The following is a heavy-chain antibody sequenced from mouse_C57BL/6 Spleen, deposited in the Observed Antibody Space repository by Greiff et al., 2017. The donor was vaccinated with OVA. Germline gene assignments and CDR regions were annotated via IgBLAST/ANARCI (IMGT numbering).Heavy chain of an antibody. V-gene: IGHV5-9*01. D-gene: IGHD1-2*01. J-gene: IGHJ3*01. CDR2: ISGGGGNT. CDR1: GFTFSSYT. Sequence: EVQLVESGGGLVKPGGSLKLSCAASGFTFSSYTMSWVRQTPEKRLEWVATISGGGGNTYYPDSVKGRFTISRDNAKNTLYLQMSSLRSEDTALYYCARPAGSWFAYWGQGTLVTVSA. CDR3: ARPAGSWFAY.